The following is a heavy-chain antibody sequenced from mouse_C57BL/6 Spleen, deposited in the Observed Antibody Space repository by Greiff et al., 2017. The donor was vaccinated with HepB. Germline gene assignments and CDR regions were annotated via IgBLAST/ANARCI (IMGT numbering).Heavy chain of an antibody. V-gene: IGHV1-42*01. CDR1: GYSFTGYY. J-gene: IGHJ2*01. CDR2: INPSTGGT. CDR3: AREDYYGSLDNY. Sequence: VQLQQSGPELVKPGASVKISCKASGYSFTGYYMNWVKQSPEKSLEWIGEINPSTGGTTYNQKFKAKATLTVDKSSSTAYMQLKSLTSEDSAVYYCAREDYYGSLDNYWGQGTTLTVSS. D-gene: IGHD1-1*01.